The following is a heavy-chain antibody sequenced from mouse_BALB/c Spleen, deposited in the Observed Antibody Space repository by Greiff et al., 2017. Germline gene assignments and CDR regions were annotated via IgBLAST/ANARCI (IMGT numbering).Heavy chain of an antibody. D-gene: IGHD1-1*02. CDR2: ISDGGSYT. V-gene: IGHV5-4*02. CDR1: GFTFSDYY. Sequence: EVQVVESGGGLVKPGGSLKLSCAASGFTFSDYYMYWVRQTPEKRLEWVATISDGGSYTYYPDSVKGRFTISRDNAKNNLYLQMSSLKSEDTAMYYCARDRGGYYAWFAYWGQGTLVTVSA. J-gene: IGHJ3*01. CDR3: ARDRGGYYAWFAY.